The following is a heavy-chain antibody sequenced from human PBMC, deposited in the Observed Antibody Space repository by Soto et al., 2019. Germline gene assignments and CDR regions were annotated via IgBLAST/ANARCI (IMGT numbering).Heavy chain of an antibody. D-gene: IGHD2-15*01. CDR1: GYIFTNYG. J-gene: IGHJ6*02. Sequence: QDQLVQSGPEVKKPGASVKVSCKASGYIFTNYGINWVRQAPGQGLEWMGWISAYNGKTNFPQTLQGRVTMTTDTSTTTAYMELRSLRYDDTAVYFCARSSARGSHGQDDTGMDVWGQGTTVTVSS. V-gene: IGHV1-18*04. CDR2: ISAYNGKT. CDR3: ARSSARGSHGQDDTGMDV.